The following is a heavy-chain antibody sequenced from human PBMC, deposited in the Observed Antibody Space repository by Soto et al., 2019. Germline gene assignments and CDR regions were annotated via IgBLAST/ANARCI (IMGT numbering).Heavy chain of an antibody. Sequence: GGSLRLSCAASGFTFSSYSMNWVRQAPGKGLEWVSYISSSSSTIYYADSVKGRFTISRDNAKNSLYLQMNSLRAEDTAVYYCARGCCSGGRSYYYYGMDVWGQGTTVTVSS. D-gene: IGHD2-15*01. J-gene: IGHJ6*02. CDR3: ARGCCSGGRSYYYYGMDV. V-gene: IGHV3-48*01. CDR1: GFTFSSYS. CDR2: ISSSSSTI.